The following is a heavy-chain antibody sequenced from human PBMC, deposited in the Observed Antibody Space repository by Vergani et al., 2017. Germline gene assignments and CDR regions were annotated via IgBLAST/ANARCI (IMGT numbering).Heavy chain of an antibody. CDR1: GFSLSNARMG. J-gene: IGHJ6*03. CDR2: IFSNDEK. Sequence: QVTLKESGPVLVKPTETLTLTCTVSGFSLSNARMGVSWIRQPPGKALEWLAYIFSNDEKAYSTSLKSRLTSSKDPSKSQVVLTMTNMDPVDTATYYCARTRSSSWYKYYYYMDVWGKGTTVTVSS. V-gene: IGHV2-26*01. D-gene: IGHD6-13*01. CDR3: ARTRSSSWYKYYYYMDV.